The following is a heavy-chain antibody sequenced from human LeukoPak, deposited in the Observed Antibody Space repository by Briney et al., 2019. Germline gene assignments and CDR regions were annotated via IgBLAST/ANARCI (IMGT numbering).Heavy chain of an antibody. CDR1: GFTFSSYA. Sequence: GGSLRLSCAASGFTFSSYAMHWVRQAPGKGLEWVAVISYDGSNKYYADSVKGRFTISRDNSKNTLYLQMNSLRAEDTAMYYCAKTDSSGYYADYWGQGTLVTVSS. V-gene: IGHV3-30-3*01. J-gene: IGHJ4*02. D-gene: IGHD3-22*01. CDR3: AKTDSSGYYADY. CDR2: ISYDGSNK.